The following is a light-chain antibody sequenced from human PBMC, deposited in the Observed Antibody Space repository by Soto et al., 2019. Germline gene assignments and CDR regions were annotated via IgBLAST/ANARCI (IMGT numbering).Light chain of an antibody. CDR3: QQYGSSPIT. Sequence: EIVLTPSPGTLSLSPGERATLSCRASQTVTRSYLAWYQHKPGQAPRLLISGISRRAPGIPDRFSGDGSGTDFTLTISRLEPEDFAVYYCQQYGSSPITFGQGTRLEI. CDR2: GIS. J-gene: IGKJ5*01. CDR1: QTVTRSY. V-gene: IGKV3-20*01.